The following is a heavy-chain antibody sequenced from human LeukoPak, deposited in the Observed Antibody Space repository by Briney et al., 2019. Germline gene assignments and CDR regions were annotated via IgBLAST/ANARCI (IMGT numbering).Heavy chain of an antibody. V-gene: IGHV1-18*01. Sequence: RASVKVSCKASGYTFTSYGISWVRQAPGQGLEWMGWISAYNGNTNYVQKLQGRVTMTTDTSTSTAYMELRSLRSDDTAVYYCARPDYVWGSYRYTGLDYWGQGTLVTVSS. D-gene: IGHD3-16*02. CDR1: GYTFTSYG. CDR3: ARPDYVWGSYRYTGLDY. CDR2: ISAYNGNT. J-gene: IGHJ4*02.